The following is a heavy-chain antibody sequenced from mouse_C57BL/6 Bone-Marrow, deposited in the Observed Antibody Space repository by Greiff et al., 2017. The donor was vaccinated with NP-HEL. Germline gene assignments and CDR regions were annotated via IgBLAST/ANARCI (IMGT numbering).Heavy chain of an antibody. CDR3: ARITTVVPFAY. J-gene: IGHJ3*01. D-gene: IGHD1-1*01. V-gene: IGHV1-81*01. CDR2: IYPRSGNT. Sequence: QVQLKESGAELARPGASVKLSCKASGYTFTSYGISWVKQRTGQGLEWIGEIYPRSGNTYYNEKFKGKATLTADKSSSTAYMELRSLTSEDSAVYFCARITTVVPFAYWGQGTLVTVSA. CDR1: GYTFTSYG.